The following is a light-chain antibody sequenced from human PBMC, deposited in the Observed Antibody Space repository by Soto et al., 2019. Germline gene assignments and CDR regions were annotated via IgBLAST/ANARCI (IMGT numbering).Light chain of an antibody. CDR2: GAS. CDR1: QSVSSSY. CDR3: HQYGSLYT. J-gene: IGKJ2*01. V-gene: IGKV3-20*01. Sequence: EIVLTQSPGTLSLSPGERATLSCRASQSVSSSYLAWYQQKPGQAPRLLIYGASSRATGIPDRFSGSGSGTDFPLTISRQEPEDAAVYYCHQYGSLYTFGQGTKLEIK.